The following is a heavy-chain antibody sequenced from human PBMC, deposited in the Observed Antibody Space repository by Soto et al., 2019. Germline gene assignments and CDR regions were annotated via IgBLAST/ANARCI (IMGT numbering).Heavy chain of an antibody. CDR3: ARGAALAGKLDL. CDR1: GFTFTSDS. J-gene: IGHJ4*02. Sequence: LRLSCEASGFTFTSDSMTWVRQAPRKGLEWVSSISSHGRDIFYADSVKGRFTISRDNAKDSLHLQMNSLTGEDSAVYYCARGAALAGKLDLWGQGTLVPVSS. D-gene: IGHD6-19*01. CDR2: ISSHGRDI. V-gene: IGHV3-21*06.